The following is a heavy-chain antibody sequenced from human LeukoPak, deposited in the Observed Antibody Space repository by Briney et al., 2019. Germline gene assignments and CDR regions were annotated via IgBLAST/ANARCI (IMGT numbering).Heavy chain of an antibody. CDR1: GFTFSNYE. CDR3: AELGITMIGGV. J-gene: IGHJ6*04. CDR2: ITTTGDRI. Sequence: LTGGSLRLSCEASGFTFSNYEMNWVRQAPGKGLEWISYITTTGDRIQYADSVKGRFTISRDNAKNSLYLQMNSLRAEDTAVYYCAELGITMIGGVWGKGTTVTISS. V-gene: IGHV3-48*03. D-gene: IGHD3-10*02.